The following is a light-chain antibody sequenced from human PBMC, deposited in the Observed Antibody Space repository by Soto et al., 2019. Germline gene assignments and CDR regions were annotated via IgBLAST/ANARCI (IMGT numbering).Light chain of an antibody. CDR2: DAS. Sequence: EIVLTQSPATLSLSPGERATLSCRASQSVSSQLAWDQQKPGQAPRLLIYDASNRATGIPARFSGSGSATDFTLTISSLEPEDFAVYYCQQRCDWPLTFGGGTKVEIK. CDR3: QQRCDWPLT. CDR1: QSVSSQ. V-gene: IGKV3-11*01. J-gene: IGKJ4*01.